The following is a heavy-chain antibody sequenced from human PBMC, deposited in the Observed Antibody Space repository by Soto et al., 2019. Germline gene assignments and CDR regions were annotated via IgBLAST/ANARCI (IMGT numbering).Heavy chain of an antibody. J-gene: IGHJ4*02. D-gene: IGHD2-2*02. Sequence: GGSLRLSCAASGFSFSTYAMSWVRQAPGKGLEWVSEISGSGGSTYYADSVKGRFSISRDNSKNTLFLQMNSLRDEDTAVYYCAKRGIPYYWGQGTLVTVSS. CDR3: AKRGIPYY. CDR1: GFSFSTYA. CDR2: ISGSGGST. V-gene: IGHV3-23*01.